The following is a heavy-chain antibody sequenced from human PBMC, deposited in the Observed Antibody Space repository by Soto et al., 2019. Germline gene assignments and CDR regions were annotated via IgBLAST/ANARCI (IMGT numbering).Heavy chain of an antibody. J-gene: IGHJ6*03. D-gene: IGHD3-10*01. CDR2: MNPNSGNT. V-gene: IGHV1-8*01. CDR3: ARLGISRQRFGDFDYYYMDV. CDR1: GYTFTSYD. Sequence: QVQLVQSGAEVKKPGASVKVSCKASGYTFTSYDINWVRQATGQGLEWMGWMNPNSGNTGYAQKFQGRVTMTRNTSISTAYMELSSLRSEDTAVYYCARLGISRQRFGDFDYYYMDVWGKGTTVTVSS.